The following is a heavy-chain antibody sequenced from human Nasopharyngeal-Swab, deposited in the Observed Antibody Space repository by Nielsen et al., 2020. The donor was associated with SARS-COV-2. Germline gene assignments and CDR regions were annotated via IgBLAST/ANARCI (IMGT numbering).Heavy chain of an antibody. J-gene: IGHJ3*02. CDR3: ARLQWLDTGIDAFDI. CDR2: ISSSSSYI. V-gene: IGHV3-21*01. D-gene: IGHD6-19*01. Sequence: VRQAPGKGLEWVSSISSSSSYIYYADSVKGRFTISRDNAKNSLYLQMNSLRAKDTAVYYCARLQWLDTGIDAFDIWGQGTMVTVSS.